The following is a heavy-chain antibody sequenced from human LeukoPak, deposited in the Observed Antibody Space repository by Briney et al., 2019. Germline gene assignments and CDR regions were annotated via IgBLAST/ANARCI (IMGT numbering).Heavy chain of an antibody. Sequence: VGSLRLSCAASGFSFSSHWMYWVRQAPGKGLVWGSRINIDGSTTAYADSVKGRFTISRDNAKNTVSLQMNSLRPEDTAVYYCARVGGDMCGSISCYRYFDYWGQGTLVTVSS. J-gene: IGHJ4*02. CDR1: GFSFSSHW. V-gene: IGHV3-74*01. CDR2: INIDGSTT. CDR3: ARVGGDMCGSISCYRYFDY. D-gene: IGHD2-2*01.